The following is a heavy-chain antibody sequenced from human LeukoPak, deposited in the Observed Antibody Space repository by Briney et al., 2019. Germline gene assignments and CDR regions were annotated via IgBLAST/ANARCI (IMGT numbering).Heavy chain of an antibody. D-gene: IGHD3-22*01. CDR3: ARRRGRGSGYYRFDS. V-gene: IGHV4-34*01. CDR2: IDRGGST. Sequence: SETLSLTCAVYGDSLNDYYWTWIRQPPGRGLEWIGEIDRGGSTNYDPSLKSRVTISVDTSKNQFSLKVNSVTAADTAVYYCARRRGRGSGYYRFDSRGQGTLVSVSS. CDR1: GDSLNDYY. J-gene: IGHJ4*02.